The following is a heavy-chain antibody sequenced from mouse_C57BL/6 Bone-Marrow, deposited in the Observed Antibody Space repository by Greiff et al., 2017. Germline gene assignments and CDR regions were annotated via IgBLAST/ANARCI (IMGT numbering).Heavy chain of an antibody. CDR2: IYPRDGST. V-gene: IGHV1-85*01. J-gene: IGHJ4*01. Sequence: QVQLQQSGPELVKPGASVKLSCKASGYTFTSYDINWVKQRPGQGLEWIGWIYPRDGSTKYNEKFKGKATLTVDTSSSTAYMELHSLTSEDSAVYFCARGLDYYCTIYAMDYWGQGTSVTVSS. D-gene: IGHD1-1*01. CDR3: ARGLDYYCTIYAMDY. CDR1: GYTFTSYD.